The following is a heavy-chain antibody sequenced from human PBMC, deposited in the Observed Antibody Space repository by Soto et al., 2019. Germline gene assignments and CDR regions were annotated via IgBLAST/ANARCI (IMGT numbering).Heavy chain of an antibody. V-gene: IGHV3-11*01. Sequence: QVQLVESGGGLVKPGGSLRLSCAASGFTFSDYYMSWIRQAPGKGLEWVSDISSSGDIIYYADSVKGRFTTSRDNAKNSLYLQMNSLRAEDTAVYYCARDLGYYASDGYFDYWGQGTLVTVSS. D-gene: IGHD3-22*01. J-gene: IGHJ4*02. CDR2: ISSSGDII. CDR1: GFTFSDYY. CDR3: ARDLGYYASDGYFDY.